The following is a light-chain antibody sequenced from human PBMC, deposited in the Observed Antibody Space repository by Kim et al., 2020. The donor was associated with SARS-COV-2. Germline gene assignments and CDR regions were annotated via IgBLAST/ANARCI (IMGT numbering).Light chain of an antibody. Sequence: QKVTISCSGSSSNIGAGYDVHWYQQIPGTAPKLLIYDDFNRPSGVPDRFSASKSGTSASLAITGLQAEDEADYYCHSYDSSLSGSVFGGGTQLTVL. V-gene: IGLV1-40*01. CDR3: HSYDSSLSGSV. CDR1: SSNIGAGYD. J-gene: IGLJ3*02. CDR2: DDF.